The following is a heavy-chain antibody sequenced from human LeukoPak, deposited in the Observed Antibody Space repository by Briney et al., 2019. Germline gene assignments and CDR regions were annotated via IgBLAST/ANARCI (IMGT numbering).Heavy chain of an antibody. Sequence: TGGSLRLSCAASGFTFSSYWMSWVRQAPGKGLEWVANIKQDGSEKYYVDSVKGRFTISRDNAKNSLYLQMNSLRAEDTAVYYCAREGLYGSGSYYKMDGPYWGQGTLVTVSS. CDR3: AREGLYGSGSYYKMDGPY. CDR1: GFTFSSYW. V-gene: IGHV3-7*01. CDR2: IKQDGSEK. J-gene: IGHJ4*02. D-gene: IGHD3-10*01.